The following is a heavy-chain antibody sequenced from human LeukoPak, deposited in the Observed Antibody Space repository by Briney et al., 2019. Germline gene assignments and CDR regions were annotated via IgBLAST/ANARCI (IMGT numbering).Heavy chain of an antibody. V-gene: IGHV1-8*01. D-gene: IGHD2-15*01. CDR3: ARGHGPVGTRWPNLDF. J-gene: IGHJ4*02. CDR1: AYTFTSYE. CDR2: MNPNSGNT. Sequence: ASVKVSCKTSAYTFTSYEINWVRQATGQGLEWMGWMNPNSGNTGYAQKFQGRVTMTRDTSIHTAYMELSSLRSEDTAVYYCARGHGPVGTRWPNLDFWGQGTLITVFS.